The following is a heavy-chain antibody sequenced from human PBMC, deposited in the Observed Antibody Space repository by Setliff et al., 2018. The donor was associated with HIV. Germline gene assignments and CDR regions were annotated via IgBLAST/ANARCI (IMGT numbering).Heavy chain of an antibody. CDR2: IIPIFGTA. CDR3: ARGEKRFLEWLPLDYYYYYYMDV. V-gene: IGHV1-69*13. Sequence: VQVSCKASGGTFSGYAISWVRQAPGQGLELMGGIIPIFGTANYAQKFQGRVTITADESTSTAYMELSSLRSEDTAVYYCARGEKRFLEWLPLDYYYYYYMDVWGKGITVTVSS. J-gene: IGHJ6*03. CDR1: GGTFSGYA. D-gene: IGHD3-3*01.